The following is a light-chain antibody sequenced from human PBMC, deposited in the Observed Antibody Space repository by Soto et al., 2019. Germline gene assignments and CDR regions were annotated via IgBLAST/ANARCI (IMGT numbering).Light chain of an antibody. CDR2: AAS. CDR1: QSISSY. CDR3: QQSYSTPPT. Sequence: DIQMTQSPSSLSASVGDRVTITCRASQSISSYLNWYQQKPGKAPKLLIYAASSLKSGVPSRFSGSGYGTDVTLTISSLQPEDFATYYFQQSYSTPPTFGQGTKLEIK. J-gene: IGKJ2*01. V-gene: IGKV1-39*01.